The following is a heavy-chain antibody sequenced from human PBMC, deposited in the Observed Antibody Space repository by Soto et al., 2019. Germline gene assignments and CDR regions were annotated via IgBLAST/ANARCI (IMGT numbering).Heavy chain of an antibody. Sequence: GGSLRLSCAASGFTFSSYGMHWVRQAPGKGLEWVAVIWYDGSDKYYADSVKGRFTISRDNSKHTLYLQMNSLRAEDTAVYYCARAAPGKRYYYCGMDVWGQGTTVTVSS. CDR3: ARAAPGKRYYYCGMDV. V-gene: IGHV3-33*01. D-gene: IGHD6-25*01. CDR1: GFTFSSYG. CDR2: IWYDGSDK. J-gene: IGHJ6*02.